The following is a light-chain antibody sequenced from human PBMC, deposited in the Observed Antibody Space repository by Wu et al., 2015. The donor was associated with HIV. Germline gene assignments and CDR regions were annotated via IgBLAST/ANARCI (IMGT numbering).Light chain of an antibody. V-gene: IGKV3-20*01. CDR3: RQYGTSVFT. CDR1: QSVTNNY. J-gene: IGKJ3*01. CDR2: GAS. Sequence: DIVLTQSPGTLSLSPGAGATLSCRASQSVTNNYLAWYQQKPGQAPRLLIYGASNRATGIPDRFSGSGSGTDFTLTISRLEPEDFAVYYCRQYGTSVFTFGPGTKVEYQT.